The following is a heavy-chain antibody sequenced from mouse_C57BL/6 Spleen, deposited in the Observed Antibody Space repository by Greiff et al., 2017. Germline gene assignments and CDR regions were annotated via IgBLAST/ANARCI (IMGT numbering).Heavy chain of an antibody. D-gene: IGHD2-2*01. CDR1: GYTFTSYW. Sequence: QVQLQQSGAELVRPGSSVKLSCKASGYTFTSYWMDWVKQRPGQGLEWIGNIYPSDSETHYNQKFKDKATLTVDKSSSTAYMQLSSLTSEDSAVYYCAREVVTTGGDYFDYWGQGTTLTVSS. V-gene: IGHV1-61*01. CDR2: IYPSDSET. J-gene: IGHJ2*01. CDR3: AREVVTTGGDYFDY.